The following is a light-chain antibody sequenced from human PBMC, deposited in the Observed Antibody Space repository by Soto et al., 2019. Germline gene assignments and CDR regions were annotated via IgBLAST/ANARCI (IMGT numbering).Light chain of an antibody. CDR2: GAS. CDR1: QSVSNNY. Sequence: IVLTQSPGTRALSRWERATLSCRASQSVSNNYLAWYQQKPGQAPRLLIYGASNRATGIPDRFSGSGSGTDFTLTISRLEPEDFAVYYCQQYGSSGTFGQGTKVDIK. J-gene: IGKJ1*01. V-gene: IGKV3-20*01. CDR3: QQYGSSGT.